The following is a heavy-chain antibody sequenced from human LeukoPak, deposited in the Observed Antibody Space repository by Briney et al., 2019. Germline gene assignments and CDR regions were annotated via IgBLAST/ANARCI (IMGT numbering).Heavy chain of an antibody. CDR1: GFTFSTYW. CDR2: INEDGSDK. Sequence: PGGSLRLSCAASGFTFSTYWMTWVRQAPGKGLEWVANINEDGSDKNYVDSVKGRFTISRDNAKNSLYLQMNSLRVEDTAVYYCARSRREYQLLIPFDYWGQGTLVTVSS. D-gene: IGHD2-2*01. CDR3: ARSRREYQLLIPFDY. V-gene: IGHV3-7*01. J-gene: IGHJ4*02.